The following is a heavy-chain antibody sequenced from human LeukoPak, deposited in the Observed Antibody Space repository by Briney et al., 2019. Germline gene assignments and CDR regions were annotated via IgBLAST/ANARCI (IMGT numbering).Heavy chain of an antibody. Sequence: GGSLRLSCAASGFTFSSYEMNWVRQAPGKGLEWVSYISSSGSTIYYAYSVKGRFTISRHNAKKSLYLQMNSLRAEDTAVYYCASSGWYVAFGDYFDYWGQGTLVTVSS. CDR2: ISSSGSTI. D-gene: IGHD6-19*01. V-gene: IGHV3-48*03. J-gene: IGHJ4*02. CDR3: ASSGWYVAFGDYFDY. CDR1: GFTFSSYE.